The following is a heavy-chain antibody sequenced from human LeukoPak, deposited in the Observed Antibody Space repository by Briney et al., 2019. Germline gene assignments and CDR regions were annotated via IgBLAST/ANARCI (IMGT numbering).Heavy chain of an antibody. CDR1: GFTFSSYW. J-gene: IGHJ4*02. D-gene: IGHD2-2*02. V-gene: IGHV3-7*01. Sequence: PGGSLRLSCAASGFTFSSYWMSWVRQAPGKGLEWVANIKQDGSEKYYVDSVKGRFTISRDNAKNSLYLQMNSLRAEDTAVYYCARDPYLGYCSSTSCYTENWGIDYWGQGTLVTVSS. CDR2: IKQDGSEK. CDR3: ARDPYLGYCSSTSCYTENWGIDY.